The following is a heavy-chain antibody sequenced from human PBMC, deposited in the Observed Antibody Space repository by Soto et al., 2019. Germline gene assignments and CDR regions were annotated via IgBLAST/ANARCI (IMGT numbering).Heavy chain of an antibody. CDR3: AGGGGEWLALYYYYYGMGV. D-gene: IGHD6-19*01. J-gene: IGHJ6*02. Sequence: GASVKVSCTASGYTFTIYGISWVRQAPGQGLEWMGWISAYNGNTNYAQKLQGRVTMTTDTSTSTAYMELRSLRSDDTAVYYCAGGGGEWLALYYYYYGMGVWGQGTTVTVSS. V-gene: IGHV1-18*01. CDR2: ISAYNGNT. CDR1: GYTFTIYG.